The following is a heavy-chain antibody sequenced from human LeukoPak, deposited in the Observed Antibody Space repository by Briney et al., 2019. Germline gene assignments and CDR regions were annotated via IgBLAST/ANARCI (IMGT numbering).Heavy chain of an antibody. CDR3: AREGQQQPVIMDWFDP. CDR2: IIPIFGTA. V-gene: IGHV1-69*13. D-gene: IGHD6-13*01. J-gene: IGHJ5*02. CDR1: GGTFSSYA. Sequence: ASVKVSCKASGGTFSSYAISWVRQAPGQGLEWMGGIIPIFGTANYAQKFQGRVTITADESTSTAHMELSSLRSEDTAVYYCAREGQQQPVIMDWFDPWGQGTLVTVSS.